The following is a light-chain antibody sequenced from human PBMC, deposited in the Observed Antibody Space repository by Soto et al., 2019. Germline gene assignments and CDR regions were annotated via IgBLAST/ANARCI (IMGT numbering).Light chain of an antibody. Sequence: QSVLTQPPSVSGAPGQRVTISCTGSSSNTGAGYDVHWYQQLPGTAPKLLIHGNSDRPSGVPDRFSGSKSGTSASLAITGLQAEDEADYYCQSYDSSLSGYVFGTGTMVTVL. CDR2: GNS. CDR1: SSNTGAGYD. V-gene: IGLV1-40*01. CDR3: QSYDSSLSGYV. J-gene: IGLJ1*01.